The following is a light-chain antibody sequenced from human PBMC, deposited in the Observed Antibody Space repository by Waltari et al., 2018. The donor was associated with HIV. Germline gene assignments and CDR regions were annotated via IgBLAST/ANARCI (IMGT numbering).Light chain of an antibody. CDR1: NIGRKS. V-gene: IGLV3-21*02. Sequence: SYVLTQPPSVSVAPGQTARLPCGGNNIGRKSVHWYQQKPGQAPVLVVYEDSDRPSGIPERFSGSNSGNTATLTISRVEVGDEADYYCQVWDSSGDHFWVFGGGTMLTVL. CDR2: EDS. CDR3: QVWDSSGDHFWV. J-gene: IGLJ3*02.